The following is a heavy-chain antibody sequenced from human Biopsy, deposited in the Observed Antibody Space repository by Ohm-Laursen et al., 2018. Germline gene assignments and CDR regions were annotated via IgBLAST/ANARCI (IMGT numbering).Heavy chain of an antibody. J-gene: IGHJ4*02. V-gene: IGHV3-73*01. CDR2: IKKKSNNDAT. CDR3: TRSAGYGYDY. CDR1: GFNLSAFA. D-gene: IGHD5-12*01. Sequence: SLRLSCAASGFNLSAFALHWVRQASGRGLEWVGRIKKKSNNDATAYAESMKGRFSIFRDDSKSTSFLQMNSLKIEDTAVYFCTRSAGYGYDYWGQEILVTVSS.